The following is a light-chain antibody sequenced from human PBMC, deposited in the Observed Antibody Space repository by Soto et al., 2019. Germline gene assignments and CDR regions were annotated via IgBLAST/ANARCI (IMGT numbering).Light chain of an antibody. CDR2: EVS. V-gene: IGLV2-8*01. CDR3: SSYAASNNLGV. J-gene: IGLJ2*01. Sequence: QSALTQPPSASGSPGQSVTISCIGTSSDVGSYNYVSWYQQHPGKAPKLMIYEVSKRPSGVPDRFSGSKSGNTASLTVSGLQAEDEADYYCSSYAASNNLGVFGGGTQLTVL. CDR1: SSDVGSYNY.